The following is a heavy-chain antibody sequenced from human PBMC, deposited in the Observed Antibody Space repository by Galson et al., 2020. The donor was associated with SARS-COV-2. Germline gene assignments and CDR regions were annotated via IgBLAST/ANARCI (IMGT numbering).Heavy chain of an antibody. D-gene: IGHD3-10*01. CDR1: GGSISSSSYY. V-gene: IGHV4-39*07. CDR3: ARDHVWFGEFQLDWFDP. J-gene: IGHJ5*02. CDR2: IYYSGST. Sequence: SETLSLTCTVSGGSISSSSYYWGWIRQPPGKGLEWSGSIYYSGSTYYNPSLKSRVTISVDTSKNQFSLKLSSVTAADTAVYYCARDHVWFGEFQLDWFDPWGQGTLVTVSS.